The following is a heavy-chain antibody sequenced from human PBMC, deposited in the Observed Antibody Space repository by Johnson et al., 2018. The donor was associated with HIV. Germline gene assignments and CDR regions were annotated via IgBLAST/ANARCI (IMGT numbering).Heavy chain of an antibody. CDR3: ASRYSSGRADAFDI. CDR1: GFTFSSYG. CDR2: IRYDGSNK. J-gene: IGHJ3*02. Sequence: QVQLVESGGGVVQPGGSLRLSCAASGFTFSSYGMHWVRQAPGKGLEGVAFIRYDGSNKYYADSVKGRFTISRDNSKNTLYPQMNGLRDEDTAVYYCASRYSSGRADAFDIWGQGTMVTVSS. D-gene: IGHD6-19*01. V-gene: IGHV3-30*02.